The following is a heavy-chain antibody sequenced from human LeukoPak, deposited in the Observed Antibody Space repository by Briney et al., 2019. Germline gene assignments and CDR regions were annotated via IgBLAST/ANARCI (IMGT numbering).Heavy chain of an antibody. CDR2: IFSNGGT. CDR3: ARAERDYFGSGPFDL. Sequence: SETLSLTCTVYSGSNNSGGFYFSWVRHPPGKGLEWFSHIFSNGGTYYNPSLESRVSISGDSSKTQFSLRLTSVTAADTAVYYCARAERDYFGSGPFDLWGQGTLVTVSS. J-gene: IGHJ4*02. D-gene: IGHD3-10*01. CDR1: SGSNNSGGFY. V-gene: IGHV4-31*03.